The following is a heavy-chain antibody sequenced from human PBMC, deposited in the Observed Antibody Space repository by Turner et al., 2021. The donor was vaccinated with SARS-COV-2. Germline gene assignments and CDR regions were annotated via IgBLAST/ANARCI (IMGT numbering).Heavy chain of an antibody. V-gene: IGHV3-21*01. D-gene: IGHD3-3*01. CDR1: GFTFSSYS. CDR3: ARGDDFWRGYSSYGMDV. Sequence: EVQLVESGGGLVQPGRSLRLSCAASGFTFSSYSMNWVRQAPGKGLEWVSSISSRISYIYYADSVKGRFTISRDNAKNSLYLQMNSLRAEDTAVYYCARGDDFWRGYSSYGMDVWGQGTTVTVSS. CDR2: ISSRISYI. J-gene: IGHJ6*02.